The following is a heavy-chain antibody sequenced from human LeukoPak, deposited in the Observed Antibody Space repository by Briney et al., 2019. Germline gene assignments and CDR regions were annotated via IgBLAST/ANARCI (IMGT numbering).Heavy chain of an antibody. CDR1: GYTFTSYG. V-gene: IGHV1-18*01. Sequence: GASVKVSCKASGYTFTSYGISWVRQAPGQGFQWMGWISAYNGNTNYAQKFQGRVTMTTDKSTSTAYMELSSLRSEDTAVYYCAGIMVAANRYYYYYYMDVWGKGTTVTVSS. CDR3: AGIMVAANRYYYYYYMDV. J-gene: IGHJ6*03. D-gene: IGHD2-15*01. CDR2: ISAYNGNT.